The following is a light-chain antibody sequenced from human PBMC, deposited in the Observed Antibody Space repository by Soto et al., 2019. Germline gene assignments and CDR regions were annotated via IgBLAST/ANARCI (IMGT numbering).Light chain of an antibody. J-gene: IGKJ5*01. CDR2: GAS. V-gene: IGKV3-20*01. Sequence: EIVLTQSPGTLSLSPGERATLSCSAIQSVSSSYLAWYQQKPGQAPRLLIYGASSRATGIPDRFSGSGSGTDFTLTISRLEPEDFAVYFCQRYGSSPLITFGQGTRLEIK. CDR1: QSVSSSY. CDR3: QRYGSSPLIT.